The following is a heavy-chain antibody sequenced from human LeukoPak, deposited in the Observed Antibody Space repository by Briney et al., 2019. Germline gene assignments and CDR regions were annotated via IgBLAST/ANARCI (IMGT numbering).Heavy chain of an antibody. CDR2: IRGSGGST. CDR1: GFTFSSYA. Sequence: TGASLRHSCAASGFTFSSYAMSWVRQAPGKGLEWVSGIRGSGGSTYSADSVEGRFTISRDNSKNTLYLQMNSLRAEDTAVYYCAKGIESSGSYYTCFDYWGQGTLVTVSS. CDR3: AKGIESSGSYYTCFDY. V-gene: IGHV3-23*01. J-gene: IGHJ4*02. D-gene: IGHD1-26*01.